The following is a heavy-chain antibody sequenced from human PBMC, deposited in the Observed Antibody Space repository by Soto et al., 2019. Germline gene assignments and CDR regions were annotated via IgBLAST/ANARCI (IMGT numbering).Heavy chain of an antibody. Sequence: GGSLRLSCAASAFTFSNFGMSWVRQAPGKGLEWVSAISSGGSTFYADSVKGRFTISRDNSKNTLYLQMNSLRAEDTAVYYCARDGSGSPYYYYGMDVWGQGTTVTVSS. CDR1: AFTFSNFG. V-gene: IGHV3-23*01. CDR2: ISSGGST. CDR3: ARDGSGSPYYYYGMDV. D-gene: IGHD3-10*01. J-gene: IGHJ6*02.